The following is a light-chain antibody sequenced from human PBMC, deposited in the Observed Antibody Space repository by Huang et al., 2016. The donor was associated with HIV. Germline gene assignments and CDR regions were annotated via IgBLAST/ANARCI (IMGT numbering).Light chain of an antibody. CDR2: LGS. CDR1: QSLLHSNGYNY. J-gene: IGKJ1*01. V-gene: IGKV2-28*01. CDR3: MQALQTPRT. Sequence: DIVMTQSPLSLPVTPREPASISCRSSQSLLHSNGYNYLDWYLQKPGQSPQLLIYLGSNRASGVPDRFSGSGSGTDFTLKISRVEAEDVGVYYCMQALQTPRTFGQGTKVEIK.